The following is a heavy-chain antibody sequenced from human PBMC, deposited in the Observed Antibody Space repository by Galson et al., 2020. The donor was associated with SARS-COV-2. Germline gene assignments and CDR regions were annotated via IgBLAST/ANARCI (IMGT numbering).Heavy chain of an antibody. CDR3: ARESWGSLDP. J-gene: IGHJ5*02. V-gene: IGHV3-11*01. CDR2: LKNRGDTI. CDR1: AFTFSDAH. D-gene: IGHD3-16*01. Sequence: GGSLRLSCAASAFTFSDAHMTWIRQAPGKGLEWISYLKNRGDTIYYADSVKGRFTISRNNTKNLLYLQMNSLRAEDTAMYYCARESWGSLDPWGQGTLVTVST.